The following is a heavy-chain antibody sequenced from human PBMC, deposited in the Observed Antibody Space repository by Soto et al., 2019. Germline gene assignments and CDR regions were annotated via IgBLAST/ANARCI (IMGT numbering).Heavy chain of an antibody. D-gene: IGHD3-10*01. CDR3: AHTDPRGSFWEAFNY. V-gene: IGHV2-5*02. J-gene: IGHJ4*02. CDR2: IYRDDDR. CDR1: GSSLMTNGVG. Sequence: QITLKESGPTLVKPTQTLTLTCTVSGSSLMTNGVGVGWFRQPPGKALEWLALIYRDDDRRYRPSLKSRVTIXXHXTXXQLFLTMTNRDPLDTGTYYCAHTDPRGSFWEAFNYWGQGSLVTVSS.